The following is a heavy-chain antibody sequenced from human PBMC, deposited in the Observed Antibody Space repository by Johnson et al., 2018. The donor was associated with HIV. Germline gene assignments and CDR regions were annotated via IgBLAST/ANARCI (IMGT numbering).Heavy chain of an antibody. V-gene: IGHV3-30-3*01. J-gene: IGHJ3*02. Sequence: QVQLMESGGGVVQPGRSLRLSCAASVFTFSSYAMHWVRQAPGKGLEWVAVISYDGSNKYYADSVKGRFTISRDNSKNTLYLQMNSLRAEDTAVYYCARDATYYYDSSGYHDAFDIWGQGTMVTVSS. CDR1: VFTFSSYA. CDR2: ISYDGSNK. CDR3: ARDATYYYDSSGYHDAFDI. D-gene: IGHD3-22*01.